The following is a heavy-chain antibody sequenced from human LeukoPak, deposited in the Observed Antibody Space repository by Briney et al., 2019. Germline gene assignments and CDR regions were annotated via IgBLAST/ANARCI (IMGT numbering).Heavy chain of an antibody. CDR2: IKPDESEK. J-gene: IGHJ4*02. CDR1: GFTFSSYW. V-gene: IGHV3-7*01. CDR3: ARVNLGATFGY. D-gene: IGHD1-26*01. Sequence: GGSLRLSCAASGFTFSSYWMTWVRQAPGKGLEWVANIKPDESEKYYVDSVKGRFTISRDNAKNSLYLQMNSLRAEDTAVYYCARVNLGATFGYWGQGTLVTVSS.